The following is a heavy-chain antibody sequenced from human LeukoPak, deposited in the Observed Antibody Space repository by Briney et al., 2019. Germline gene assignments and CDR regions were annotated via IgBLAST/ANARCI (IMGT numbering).Heavy chain of an antibody. CDR1: GGSISSSSYY. CDR2: IYYSGST. CDR3: ARYITMIVQFDP. Sequence: PSETLSLTCTVSGGSISSSSYYWGWIRQPPGKGLEWIGSIYYSGSTYYNPSLKSRVTISVDTSKNQFSLKLGSVTAADTAVYYCARYITMIVQFDPWGQGTLVTVSS. V-gene: IGHV4-39*01. D-gene: IGHD3-22*01. J-gene: IGHJ5*02.